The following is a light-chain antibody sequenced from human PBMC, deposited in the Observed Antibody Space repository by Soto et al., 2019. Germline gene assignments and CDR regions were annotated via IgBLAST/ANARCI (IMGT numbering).Light chain of an antibody. J-gene: IGKJ4*01. CDR2: GAS. CDR3: QQYNSSSLT. Sequence: EVVLTQSPDTLSLSPGERATLSCRASQSVSSSFFAWYQQKPGHAPVLLIYGASNRATGIPDRFSGSGSGTDFTLAISRLEPEDVAVYYCQQYNSSSLTFGGGTNVEIK. V-gene: IGKV3-20*01. CDR1: QSVSSSF.